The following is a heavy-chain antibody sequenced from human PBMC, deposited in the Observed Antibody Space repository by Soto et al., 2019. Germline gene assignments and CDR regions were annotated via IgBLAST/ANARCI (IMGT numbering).Heavy chain of an antibody. Sequence: EVQLVESGGGLVQPGGSLRLSCAASGFTFSDHYMDWVRQAPGKGLEWVGRTRNKANSYTTEYAASVKGRFTISRDDSKNSLYLQINSLKTEDTAVYYCAREEAASIVNFDYWGQGTLVTVSS. CDR2: TRNKANSYTT. CDR3: AREEAASIVNFDY. D-gene: IGHD2-15*01. CDR1: GFTFSDHY. V-gene: IGHV3-72*01. J-gene: IGHJ4*02.